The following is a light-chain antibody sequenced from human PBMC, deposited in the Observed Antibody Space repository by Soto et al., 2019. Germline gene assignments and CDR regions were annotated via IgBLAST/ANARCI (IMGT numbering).Light chain of an antibody. J-gene: IGKJ3*01. CDR2: AAS. CDR1: QGISNY. CDR3: QNYNSAPFT. Sequence: DMKMTQSPSSLSASVGDRVTITSRASQGISNYLAWYQQKPGNVPKLLIYAASTLQSGVPSRFSGSGSGTDFTLTISSLQPEDVATYYCQNYNSAPFTFGPGTKVDIK. V-gene: IGKV1-27*01.